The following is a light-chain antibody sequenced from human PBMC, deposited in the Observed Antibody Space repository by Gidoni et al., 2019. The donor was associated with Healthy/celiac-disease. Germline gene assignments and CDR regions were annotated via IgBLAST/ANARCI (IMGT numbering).Light chain of an antibody. Sequence: QSALTQPASVSGSPGQSITISCTGTSSDVGGYNDVSWYQQHPGKATKLMIYEVSNRPSGVSNRFSGSKSGNTASLTISGLQAEDEADYYCSSYTSSSTVVFGGGTKLTVL. V-gene: IGLV2-14*01. CDR1: SSDVGGYND. CDR3: SSYTSSSTVV. J-gene: IGLJ2*01. CDR2: EVS.